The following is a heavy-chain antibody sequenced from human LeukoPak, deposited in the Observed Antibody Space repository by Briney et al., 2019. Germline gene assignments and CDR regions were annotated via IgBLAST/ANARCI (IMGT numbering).Heavy chain of an antibody. D-gene: IGHD6-13*01. V-gene: IGHV3-11*04. J-gene: IGHJ6*03. CDR2: ISYSGSTI. CDR1: GFTFSDYY. Sequence: GGSLRLSCADSGFTFSDYYMSWIRQTPGKGREWVSYISYSGSTIYYAGSVKGRFTISRDNARNSLYLQMNSLRAEDTAVYYCARDREKQQLPQFFYYYYMDVWGKGTTVTVSS. CDR3: ARDREKQQLPQFFYYYYMDV.